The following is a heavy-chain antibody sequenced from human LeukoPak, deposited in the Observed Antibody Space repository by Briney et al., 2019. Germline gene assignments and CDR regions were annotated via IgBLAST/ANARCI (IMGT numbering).Heavy chain of an antibody. Sequence: GGSLRLSCAASGFTFSSYAMSWVRQAPGKGLEWVSTIVGDHVSTYYADSVKGRFTISRDNAKNALYLQMNSLRAEDTAVYYCARTFDYWGQGTLVTVSS. J-gene: IGHJ4*02. CDR3: ARTFDY. CDR1: GFTFSSYA. V-gene: IGHV3-23*01. CDR2: IVGDHVST.